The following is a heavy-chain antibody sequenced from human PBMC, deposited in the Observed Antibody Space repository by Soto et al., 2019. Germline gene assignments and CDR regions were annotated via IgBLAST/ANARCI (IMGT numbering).Heavy chain of an antibody. V-gene: IGHV3-74*01. CDR2: IDNDGGGT. CDR1: GFTFTNYW. CDR3: GSVFEY. J-gene: IGHJ4*02. Sequence: EVQLVESGGGLVQSGGSLRLSCAASGFTFTNYWMHWVRQAPGKGLVWVSRIDNDGGGTSYADSVKDRFTISRDNAKNTLYLQMNSLSPEDTAIYYCGSVFEYWGQGILVTVSP.